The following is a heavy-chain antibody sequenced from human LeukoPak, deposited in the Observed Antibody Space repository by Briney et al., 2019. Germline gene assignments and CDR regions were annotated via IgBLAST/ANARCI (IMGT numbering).Heavy chain of an antibody. Sequence: PSETLSLTCTVSGGSISSYYWSWIRQPPEKGLEWIGYIYYSGTTDYNPSLKSRVTISVDTSKNQFSLKLSSVTAADTAVYYCARRYRRDGYNYYFDYWGQGTLVTVSS. V-gene: IGHV4-59*08. J-gene: IGHJ4*02. CDR1: GGSISSYY. CDR2: IYYSGTT. CDR3: ARRYRRDGYNYYFDY. D-gene: IGHD5-24*01.